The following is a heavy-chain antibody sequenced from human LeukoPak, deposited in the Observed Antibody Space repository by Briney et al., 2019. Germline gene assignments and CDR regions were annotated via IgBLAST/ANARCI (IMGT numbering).Heavy chain of an antibody. CDR1: GFTLTGSV. J-gene: IGHJ4*02. CDR2: IVVGSDNI. CDR3: AAEKQVGIAGFDY. D-gene: IGHD2-21*01. V-gene: IGHV1-58*02. Sequence: GASVKVSCRASGFTLTGSVMHWVRQARGQRLEWTGWIVVGSDNIYYSQKFHERVTISWDMSTSTAYMELSSLRFEDTAVYYCAAEKQVGIAGFDYWGQGTLVTVSS.